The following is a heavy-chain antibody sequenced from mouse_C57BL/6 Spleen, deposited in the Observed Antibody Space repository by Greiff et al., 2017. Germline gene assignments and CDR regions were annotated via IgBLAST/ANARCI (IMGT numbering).Heavy chain of an antibody. CDR3: AGGIYYYGSSYFDY. CDR1: GYTFTSYW. Sequence: QVQLKQPGAELVKPGASVKVSCKASGYTFTSYWMHWVKQRPGQGLEWIGRIHPSDSDTNYNQKFKGKTTLTVDKSSSTAYMQLSSLTSEDSAVYYCAGGIYYYGSSYFDYWGQGTTLTVSS. D-gene: IGHD1-1*01. J-gene: IGHJ2*01. CDR2: IHPSDSDT. V-gene: IGHV1-74*01.